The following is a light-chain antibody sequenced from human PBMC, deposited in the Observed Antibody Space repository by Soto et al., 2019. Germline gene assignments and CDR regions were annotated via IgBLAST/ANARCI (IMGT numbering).Light chain of an antibody. CDR3: QQYKNWPALP. CDR1: QSVSTN. J-gene: IGKJ4*01. CDR2: GAS. Sequence: EIVMTQSPATLSVSPGERATLSCRASQSVSTNLAWYQQKPGQAPRLLIYGASARATGIPATFSGSGSGTEFTLTISSLQSEDFAIYYCQQYKNWPALPFGGGTKVDIK. V-gene: IGKV3-15*01.